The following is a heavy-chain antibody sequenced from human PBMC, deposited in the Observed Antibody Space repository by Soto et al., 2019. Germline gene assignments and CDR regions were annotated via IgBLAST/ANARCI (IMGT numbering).Heavy chain of an antibody. CDR2: INAGNGNT. V-gene: IGHV1-3*05. D-gene: IGHD2-21*02. Sequence: VQLVQSGAEEKKPGASVKVSCKASGYTFTSYAMHWARQAPGQRLEWMGWINAGNGNTKYSQKFQGRVTITRDTSASTAYMELSSLRSEDTAVYFCARSIVVVTALDYWGPGTLVTVSS. CDR3: ARSIVVVTALDY. J-gene: IGHJ4*02. CDR1: GYTFTSYA.